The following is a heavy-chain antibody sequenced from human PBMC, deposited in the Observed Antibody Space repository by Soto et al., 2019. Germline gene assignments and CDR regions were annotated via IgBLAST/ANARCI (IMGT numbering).Heavy chain of an antibody. CDR2: INPASAST. CDR3: ARDLAAGDH. J-gene: IGHJ4*02. D-gene: IGHD6-13*01. CDR1: GYTFKHYY. V-gene: IGHV1-46*02. Sequence: QVQLVQSGAEVKKPGASVKVSCRTSGYTFKHYYIHWVRQAPGQGLEWLGIINPASASTNYAQEFQDRVTLIMDTSTTTVYMELSGLRAEDTAIFYCARDLAAGDHWGQGTLVTVSS.